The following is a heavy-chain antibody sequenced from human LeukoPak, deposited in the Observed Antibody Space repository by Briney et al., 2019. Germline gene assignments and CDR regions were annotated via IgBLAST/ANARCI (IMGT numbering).Heavy chain of an antibody. Sequence: ASVKVSCKASGGTFSSYAISWVRQAPGQGLEWMGWISAYNGNTNYAHKLQGRVTMTTETSTSTAYMELRSLRSHDTAVYYCARERYSDWLLLATDYYGMDVWGQGTPVTVSS. CDR2: ISAYNGNT. CDR1: GGTFSSYA. D-gene: IGHD3-9*01. CDR3: ARERYSDWLLLATDYYGMDV. J-gene: IGHJ6*02. V-gene: IGHV1-18*01.